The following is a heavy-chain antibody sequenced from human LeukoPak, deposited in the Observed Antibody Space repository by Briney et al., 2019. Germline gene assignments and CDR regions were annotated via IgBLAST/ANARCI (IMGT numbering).Heavy chain of an antibody. CDR2: ISWNSRTI. D-gene: IGHD3-10*01. Sequence: GGSLRLSCAASGFTFSSYGMHWVRQAPGKGLEWVSGISWNSRTIGYVDSVKGRFTISRDNAKNSLYLQMNSLRAEDTALYYCAKDEHGNYGTIDYWGQGILVTVSS. CDR1: GFTFSSYG. J-gene: IGHJ4*02. V-gene: IGHV3-9*01. CDR3: AKDEHGNYGTIDY.